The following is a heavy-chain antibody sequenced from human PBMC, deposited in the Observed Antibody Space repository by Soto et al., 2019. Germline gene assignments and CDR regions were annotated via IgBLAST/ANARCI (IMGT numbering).Heavy chain of an antibody. CDR2: IYYSGNT. J-gene: IGHJ4*02. Sequence: QVQLQESGPGLVKPSQTLSLTCTVSGGTIDSGAYYWSWIRQHPGKGLEWIGYIYYSGNTFYNPSLRSRVTISLGTSNNPFSLKMGAVPAADTAVYYCARGPHPPSDSHLQPYFDYWGQGTLVTVSS. CDR3: ARGPHPPSDSHLQPYFDY. V-gene: IGHV4-31*02. D-gene: IGHD2-21*01. CDR1: GGTIDSGAYY.